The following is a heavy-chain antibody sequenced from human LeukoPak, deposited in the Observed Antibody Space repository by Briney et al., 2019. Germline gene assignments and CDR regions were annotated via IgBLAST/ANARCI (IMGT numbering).Heavy chain of an antibody. CDR3: ARMTTVTTGADY. CDR2: IYYSGST. Sequence: SETLSLTCTVSGGSISSYYWSWIRQPPGKGLEWIGYIYYSGSTNYNPSLKSRVTISVDTSKNQFSLKLSSVTAADTAVYYCARMTTVTTGADYWGQGTLVTVSP. J-gene: IGHJ4*02. CDR1: GGSISSYY. D-gene: IGHD4-17*01. V-gene: IGHV4-59*01.